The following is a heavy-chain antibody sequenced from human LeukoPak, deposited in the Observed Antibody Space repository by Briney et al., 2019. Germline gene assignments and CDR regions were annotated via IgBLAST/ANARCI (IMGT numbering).Heavy chain of an antibody. CDR3: ARRPSVYSSSSRGGAFDI. D-gene: IGHD6-6*01. CDR2: IYPGDSDT. V-gene: IGHV5-51*01. CDR1: GYSFTSYW. Sequence: GESLKISCKGSGYSFTSYWIGWVRQMPGKGLEWMGIIYPGDSDTRYSPSFQGQVTISADKSISTAYLQWSSLKASDTAMYYCARRPSVYSSSSRGGAFDIWGQGTMVTVSS. J-gene: IGHJ3*02.